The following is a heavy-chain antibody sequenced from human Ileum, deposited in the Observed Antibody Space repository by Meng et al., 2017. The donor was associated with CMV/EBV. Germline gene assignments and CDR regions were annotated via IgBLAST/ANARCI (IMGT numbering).Heavy chain of an antibody. CDR1: GGSLGGGYY. V-gene: IGHV4-61*02. J-gene: IGHJ4*02. CDR2: IYTSGST. CDR3: ARDSAWLIDQ. D-gene: IGHD6-19*01. Sequence: QGELQEPGPGLVKPSQTLSLTCTVSGGSLGGGYYWNWIRQPAGKGLEWIGRIYTSGSTNYNPSLKSRFTISVDTSKNQFSLNLTSVTAADTAVYYCARDSAWLIDQWGQGTLVTVSS.